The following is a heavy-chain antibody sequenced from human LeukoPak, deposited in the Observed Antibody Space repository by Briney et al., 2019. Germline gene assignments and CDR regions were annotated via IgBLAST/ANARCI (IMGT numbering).Heavy chain of an antibody. Sequence: SETLSLTCAVYGGSFSGYYWSWIRQPPGKGLEWIGEINHSGSTNYNPSLKSRVTISVDTSKSQFSLKLSSVTAADTAVYYCAVSSWYFDYWGQGTLVTVSS. V-gene: IGHV4-34*01. J-gene: IGHJ4*02. D-gene: IGHD6-13*01. CDR3: AVSSWYFDY. CDR1: GGSFSGYY. CDR2: INHSGST.